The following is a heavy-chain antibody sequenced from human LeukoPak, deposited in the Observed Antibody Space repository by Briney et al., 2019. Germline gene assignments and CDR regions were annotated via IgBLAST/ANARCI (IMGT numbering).Heavy chain of an antibody. CDR2: IYTSGST. CDR3: ARDSGYDHDAFDI. J-gene: IGHJ3*02. V-gene: IGHV4-61*02. Sequence: SETLSLTCTVSGGSISSGSYYWSWIRQPAGKGLEWIGRIYTSGSTNYNPSLKSRVTISVDTSKNQFSLELSSVTAADTAVYYCARDSGYDHDAFDIWGQGTMVTVSS. D-gene: IGHD5-12*01. CDR1: GGSISSGSYY.